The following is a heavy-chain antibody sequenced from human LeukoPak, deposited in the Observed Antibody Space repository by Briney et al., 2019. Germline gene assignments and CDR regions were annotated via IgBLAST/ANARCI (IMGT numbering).Heavy chain of an antibody. D-gene: IGHD6-13*01. Sequence: SETLSLTCTVSGGSISSYYWSWIRQPPGKGLEWIGYIYYSGSTNYNTSLKSRVTISVDTSKNQFSLKLSSVTAADTAVYYCARRVGKAADGNPFDIWGQGTMVTVSS. CDR2: IYYSGST. CDR1: GGSISSYY. J-gene: IGHJ3*02. V-gene: IGHV4-59*01. CDR3: ARRVGKAADGNPFDI.